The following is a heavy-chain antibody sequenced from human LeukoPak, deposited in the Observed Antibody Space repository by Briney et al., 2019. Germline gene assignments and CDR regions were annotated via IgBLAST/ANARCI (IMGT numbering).Heavy chain of an antibody. CDR3: ARVRYGSGSLYYYYYYMDV. CDR2: IYYRGST. CDR1: GGSISSSSYY. D-gene: IGHD3-10*01. Sequence: SETLSLTCTVSGGSISSSSYYWGWIRQPPGKGLEWIGYIYYRGSTYYNPSLKSRVTISIDTSKNQFSLRLSSVTAVDTAVYYCARVRYGSGSLYYYYYYMDVWGKGTTVTISS. J-gene: IGHJ6*03. V-gene: IGHV4-39*01.